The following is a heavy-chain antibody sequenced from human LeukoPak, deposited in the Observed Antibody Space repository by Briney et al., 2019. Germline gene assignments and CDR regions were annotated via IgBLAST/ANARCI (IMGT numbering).Heavy chain of an antibody. V-gene: IGHV3-30*04. CDR1: GFTFSSYA. Sequence: GGSLRLSCAASGFTFSSYAMHWVRQAPGKGLEWAAVISYDGSNKYYADSVKGRFTISRDNSKNTLYLQMNSLRAEDTAVYYCARADSSQGYYYYGMDVWGQGTTVTVSS. CDR2: ISYDGSNK. J-gene: IGHJ6*02. D-gene: IGHD2-15*01. CDR3: ARADSSQGYYYYGMDV.